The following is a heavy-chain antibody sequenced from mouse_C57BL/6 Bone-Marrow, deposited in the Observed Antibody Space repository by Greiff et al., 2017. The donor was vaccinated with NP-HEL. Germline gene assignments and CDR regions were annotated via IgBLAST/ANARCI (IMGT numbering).Heavy chain of an antibody. CDR2: ISSGSSTI. J-gene: IGHJ1*03. CDR1: GFTFSDSG. CDR3: ARTHYGSSDGYFDV. V-gene: IGHV5-17*01. D-gene: IGHD1-1*01. Sequence: EVMLVESGGGLVKPGGSLKLSCAASGFTFSDSGMHWVRQAPEKGLEWVAYISSGSSTIYYADKVKGRFTISRDNAKNTLFLQMTSLRSEDTAMYYCARTHYGSSDGYFDVWGTGTTVTVSS.